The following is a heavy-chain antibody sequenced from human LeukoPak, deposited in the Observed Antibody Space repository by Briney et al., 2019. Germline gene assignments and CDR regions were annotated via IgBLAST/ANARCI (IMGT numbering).Heavy chain of an antibody. CDR2: ISAYNGNT. CDR3: AREVQYGSYYFDY. J-gene: IGHJ4*02. CDR1: GYSFTSYG. D-gene: IGHD1-26*01. V-gene: IGHV1-18*01. Sequence: ASVKVSCKASGYSFTSYGISWVLQAPGHGLEWMGWISAYNGNTDYAQKLQGRVTMTTDTSTSTAYMELRSLRCDDTAVYYCAREVQYGSYYFDYWGQGTLVTVSS.